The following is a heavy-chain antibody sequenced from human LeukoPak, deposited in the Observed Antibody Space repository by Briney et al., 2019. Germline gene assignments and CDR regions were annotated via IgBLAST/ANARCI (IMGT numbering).Heavy chain of an antibody. J-gene: IGHJ6*03. CDR1: GYTFTSYA. D-gene: IGHD4-11*01. CDR3: AREVELTTVTTSGYYYYYYYMDV. V-gene: IGHV7-4-1*02. Sequence: ASVKVSCKASGYTFTSYAMNWVRQAPGQGLEWMGWINTNTGNPTYAQGFTGRFVFSLDTSVSTAYLQISSLKAEDTAVYYCAREVELTTVTTSGYYYYYYYMDVWGEGTTVTVSS. CDR2: INTNTGNP.